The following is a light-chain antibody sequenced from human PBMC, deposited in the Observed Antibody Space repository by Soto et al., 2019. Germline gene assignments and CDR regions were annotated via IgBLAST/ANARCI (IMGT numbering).Light chain of an antibody. CDR2: VNSDGSH. J-gene: IGLJ3*02. Sequence: QLVLTQSPSASASLGASVKLTCTLISGHNSYAIAWHQQQPEKGPRYLMKVNSDGSHSKGDGIPDRFSGSSSGAERYLTISSLQSEDEADYYCQTWSTDIQVFGGGTKLTVL. CDR3: QTWSTDIQV. V-gene: IGLV4-69*01. CDR1: SGHNSYA.